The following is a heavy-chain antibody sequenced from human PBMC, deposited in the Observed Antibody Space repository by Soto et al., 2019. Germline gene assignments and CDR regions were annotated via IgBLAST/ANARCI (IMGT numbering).Heavy chain of an antibody. J-gene: IGHJ5*02. CDR2: IYHSGST. Sequence: SETLSLTCAVFGYSISSGYYWGWIRQPPGKGLEWIGSIYHSGSTYYNPSLKSRVTISVDTSKNQFSLKLSSVTAADTAVYYCARDRRISRAPYNWFDPWGQGTLVTVSS. D-gene: IGHD6-13*01. CDR1: GYSISSGYY. V-gene: IGHV4-38-2*02. CDR3: ARDRRISRAPYNWFDP.